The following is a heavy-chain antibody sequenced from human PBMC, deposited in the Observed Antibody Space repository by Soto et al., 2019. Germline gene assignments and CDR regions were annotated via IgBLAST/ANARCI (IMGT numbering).Heavy chain of an antibody. Sequence: GSLRLSCAASGFTFSTYAMSWVHQAPWKGLEWVSAISGSGGSTYYADSVKGRFAISRDNSKNTLYLQMNSLRAEDTAAHYCARHVDTVMVYYYYGMDVWGQGTTVTVSS. CDR3: ARHVDTVMVYYYYGMDV. CDR2: ISGSGGST. D-gene: IGHD5-18*01. J-gene: IGHJ6*02. CDR1: GFTFSTYA. V-gene: IGHV3-23*01.